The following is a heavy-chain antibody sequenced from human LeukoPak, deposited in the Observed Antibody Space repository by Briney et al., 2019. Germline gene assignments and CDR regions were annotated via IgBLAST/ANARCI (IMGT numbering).Heavy chain of an antibody. J-gene: IGHJ4*02. Sequence: PSQTLSLTCTVSGGSISSGSYYWSWIRQPAGKGLEWIGRIYTSGSTNYNPSLKSRVTISVDTSKNQFSLKLSSVTAADTAVDYCARVQLNCSGGSCYPYYFDYWGQGTLVTVSS. D-gene: IGHD2-15*01. CDR1: GGSISSGSYY. CDR3: ARVQLNCSGGSCYPYYFDY. CDR2: IYTSGST. V-gene: IGHV4-61*02.